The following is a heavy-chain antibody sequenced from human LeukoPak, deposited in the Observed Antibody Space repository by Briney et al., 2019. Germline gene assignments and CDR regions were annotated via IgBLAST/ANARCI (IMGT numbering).Heavy chain of an antibody. Sequence: GGSLRLSCAASGFTFSSYGIHWVRQAPGKGLEWVAVISNDGSNKYYADSVKGRFTISRDNSKNTLYLQMTGLRAGDTAEYYCAKSLFTSATGTGRAFHIWGQGTMVTVSS. D-gene: IGHD1-1*01. CDR2: ISNDGSNK. V-gene: IGHV3-30*18. CDR1: GFTFSSYG. J-gene: IGHJ3*02. CDR3: AKSLFTSATGTGRAFHI.